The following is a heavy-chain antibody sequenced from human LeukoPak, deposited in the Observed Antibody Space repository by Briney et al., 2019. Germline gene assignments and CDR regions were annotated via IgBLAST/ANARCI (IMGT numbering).Heavy chain of an antibody. J-gene: IGHJ4*02. Sequence: GGSLRLSCAASGFTVSSNYMSWVRQAPGKGLEWVSVIYSGGSTYYADSVKGRFTISRDNAKNTLYLQMNALRVEDTAVYYCATSPVISRDWGQGTLVTVSS. CDR1: GFTVSSNY. CDR3: ATSPVISRD. CDR2: IYSGGST. D-gene: IGHD2-21*01. V-gene: IGHV3-66*01.